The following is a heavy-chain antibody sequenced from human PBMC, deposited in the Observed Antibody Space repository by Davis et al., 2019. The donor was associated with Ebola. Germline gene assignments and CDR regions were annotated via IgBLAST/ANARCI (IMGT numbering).Heavy chain of an antibody. CDR2: IWYDGSNK. J-gene: IGHJ3*02. V-gene: IGHV3-33*01. CDR3: ARWGVGLLNGRGLDI. CDR1: GFTFSSYC. D-gene: IGHD2/OR15-2a*01. Sequence: GGSLRLSCAASGFTFSSYCMHWVRQAPGKGLEWVADIWYDGSNKYYADSVKGRFTISRDNSKNTLYLQMNSLRAEDTAVYYCARWGVGLLNGRGLDIWGQGTMVTVSS.